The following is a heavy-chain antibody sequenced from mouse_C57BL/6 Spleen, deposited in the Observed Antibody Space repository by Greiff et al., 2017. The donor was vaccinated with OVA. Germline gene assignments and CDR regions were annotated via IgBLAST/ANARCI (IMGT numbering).Heavy chain of an antibody. CDR3: AREGYSNYVKYYFDY. D-gene: IGHD2-5*01. J-gene: IGHJ2*01. CDR2: IDPSDSYT. Sequence: VKLQQPGAELVMPGASVKLSCKASGYTFTSYWMHWVKQRPGQGLEWIGEIDPSDSYTNYNQKFKGKSTLTVDKSSSTAYMQLSSLTSEDSAVYYCAREGYSNYVKYYFDYWGQGTTLTVSS. CDR1: GYTFTSYW. V-gene: IGHV1-69*01.